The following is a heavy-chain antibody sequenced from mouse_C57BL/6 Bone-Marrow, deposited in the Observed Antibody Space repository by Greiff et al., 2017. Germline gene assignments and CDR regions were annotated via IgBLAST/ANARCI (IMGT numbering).Heavy chain of an antibody. D-gene: IGHD1-1*01. Sequence: VQLQESGAELVKPGASVKLSCKASGYTFTEYTIHWVKQRSGQGLEWIGWFYPGSGSIKYNEKFKDKATLTADKSSSTVYMELSRLTSEDSAVYFCARHEDPSYYYGSSWAYWGQGTLVTVSA. V-gene: IGHV1-62-2*01. CDR1: GYTFTEYT. J-gene: IGHJ3*01. CDR2: FYPGSGSI. CDR3: ARHEDPSYYYGSSWAY.